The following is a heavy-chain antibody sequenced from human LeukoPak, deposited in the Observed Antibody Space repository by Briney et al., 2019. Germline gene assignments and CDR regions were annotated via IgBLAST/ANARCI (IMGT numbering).Heavy chain of an antibody. J-gene: IGHJ4*02. CDR1: GFTFSSYW. Sequence: GGSLRLSCAASGFTFSSYWMSWVRQAPGKGLEWVANIKQDGSEKYYVDSVKGRFTISRDNAKNSLYLQMNSLRAEDTAVYYCARLWFGELLTYFDYWGQGTLVTVSS. V-gene: IGHV3-7*01. CDR2: IKQDGSEK. CDR3: ARLWFGELLTYFDY. D-gene: IGHD3-10*01.